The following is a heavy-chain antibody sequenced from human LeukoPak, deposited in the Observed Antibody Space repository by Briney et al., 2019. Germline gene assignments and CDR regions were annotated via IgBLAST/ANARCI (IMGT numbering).Heavy chain of an antibody. Sequence: PSETLSLTCAVYGGSFSGYYWSWIRQPPGKGLEWIGEINHSGSTNYNPSLKSRVTISVDTSKNQFSLKLSSVTAADTAVYYCARERTSKNLRAFFDYWGQGTLVTVSS. CDR1: GGSFSGYY. D-gene: IGHD2-2*01. CDR3: ARERTSKNLRAFFDY. J-gene: IGHJ4*02. CDR2: INHSGST. V-gene: IGHV4-34*01.